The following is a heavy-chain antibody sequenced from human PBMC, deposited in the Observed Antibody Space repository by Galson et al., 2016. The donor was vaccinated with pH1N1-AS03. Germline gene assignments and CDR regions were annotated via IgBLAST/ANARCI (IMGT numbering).Heavy chain of an antibody. Sequence: PALVTPPQTLTLTCTFSGFSLSTSGVGVGWIRQPPGKALEWLALIYWDDDKRYSPSLKSRLTITKDTSKNQVVLTMTNMDPVDTATYYCAQSDYGDYVDYFDYWGQGTLVTVSS. CDR2: IYWDDDK. J-gene: IGHJ4*02. CDR1: GFSLSTSGVG. CDR3: AQSDYGDYVDYFDY. V-gene: IGHV2-5*02. D-gene: IGHD4-17*01.